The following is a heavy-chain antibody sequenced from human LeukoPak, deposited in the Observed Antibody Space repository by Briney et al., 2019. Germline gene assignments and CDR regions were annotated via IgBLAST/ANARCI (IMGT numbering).Heavy chain of an antibody. J-gene: IGHJ4*02. CDR3: ARDRAYDFWSGYYKEFDY. Sequence: ASVKVSCKASGGTFSSYAISWVRQAPGQGLEWMGRINPNSGGTNYAQKFQGRVTMTRDTSISTAYMELSRLRSDDTAVYYCARDRAYDFWSGYYKEFDYWGQGTLVTVSS. CDR2: INPNSGGT. V-gene: IGHV1-2*06. CDR1: GGTFSSYA. D-gene: IGHD3-3*01.